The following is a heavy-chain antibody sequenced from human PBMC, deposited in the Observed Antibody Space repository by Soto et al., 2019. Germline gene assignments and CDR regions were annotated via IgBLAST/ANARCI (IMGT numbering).Heavy chain of an antibody. CDR1: GFTFSSYA. CDR3: AKDPRTTCIAAAGPLDY. V-gene: IGHV3-23*01. D-gene: IGHD6-13*01. CDR2: ISGSGGAT. J-gene: IGHJ4*02. Sequence: EVQLLESGGGLVQPGGSLRLSCAASGFTFSSYAMSWVRQAPGKGLEWVSAISGSGGATYYADSVKGRFTISRDNSKNTLYLQMNSLRAEDTAVYYCAKDPRTTCIAAAGPLDYWGQGTLVTVSS.